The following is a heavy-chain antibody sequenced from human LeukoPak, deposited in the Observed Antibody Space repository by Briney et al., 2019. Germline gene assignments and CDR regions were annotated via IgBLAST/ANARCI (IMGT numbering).Heavy chain of an antibody. J-gene: IGHJ4*02. D-gene: IGHD3-3*01. CDR1: DGSIRRSTYY. CDR3: ARPGSRGIHGDFDY. CDR2: IYYTGIT. V-gene: IGHV4-39*01. Sequence: SETLSLTCTVSDGSIRRSTYYWGWIRQPPGKGLEWIGSIYYTGITYYNPSLKSRVTISVGTSGYQFSLKLSSVTAAYKAVYYCARPGSRGIHGDFDYWGQGTLVTVSS.